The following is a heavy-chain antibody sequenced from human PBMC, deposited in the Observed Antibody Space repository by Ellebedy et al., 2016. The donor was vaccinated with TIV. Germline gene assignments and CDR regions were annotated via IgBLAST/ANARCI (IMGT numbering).Heavy chain of an antibody. CDR1: GFTFSSYS. CDR3: ARELAAAGFFDY. D-gene: IGHD6-13*01. CDR2: ISSSNHYI. J-gene: IGHJ4*02. V-gene: IGHV3-21*01. Sequence: PGGSLRLSCAAFGFTFSSYSMNWVRQAPGKGLEWVSSISSSNHYIYYADSVKGRFTISRDNAKNSLYLQMNSLRAEDTAVFYCARELAAAGFFDYWGQGTLVTVSS.